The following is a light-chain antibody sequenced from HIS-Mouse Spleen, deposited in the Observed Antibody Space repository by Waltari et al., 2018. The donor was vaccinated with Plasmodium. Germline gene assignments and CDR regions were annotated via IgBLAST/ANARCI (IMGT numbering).Light chain of an antibody. CDR2: DNN. Sequence: QSVLTQPPSVSAAPGQKVTISCPGSSSHIGNNYVSWYQQHPGTAPKLLIYDNNKRPSGIPDRFSGSKAGTSATLGITGLQTGDEADYYCGTWDSSLSAGVVFGGGTKLTVL. J-gene: IGLJ2*01. CDR3: GTWDSSLSAGVV. V-gene: IGLV1-51*01. CDR1: SSHIGNNY.